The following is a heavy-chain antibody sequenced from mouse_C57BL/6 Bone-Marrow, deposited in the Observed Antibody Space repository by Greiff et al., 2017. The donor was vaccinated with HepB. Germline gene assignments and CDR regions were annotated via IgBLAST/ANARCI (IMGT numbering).Heavy chain of an antibody. CDR2: IWSGGST. CDR1: GFSLTSYG. J-gene: IGHJ2*01. D-gene: IGHD2-3*01. V-gene: IGHV2-2*01. Sequence: VQLQQSGPGLVQPSQSLSITCTVSGFSLTSYGVHWVRQSPGKGLEWLGVIWSGGSTDYNAAFISRLSISKDNSKSQVFFKMNSLQAEDTAIYYCARTDGYSPHYFDYWGQGTTLTVSS. CDR3: ARTDGYSPHYFDY.